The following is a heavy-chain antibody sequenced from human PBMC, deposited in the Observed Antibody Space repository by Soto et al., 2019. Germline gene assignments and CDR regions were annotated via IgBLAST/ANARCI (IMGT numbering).Heavy chain of an antibody. J-gene: IGHJ6*03. D-gene: IGHD4-4*01. V-gene: IGHV1-3*01. CDR3: ASTTVTGFYYYYMDV. CDR1: GYSFASHA. Sequence: QVQLVQSGAEVKRPGASVKVSCEASGYSFASHAIHWVRQAPGQRLEWMGWINAGSGNSKYSQNFQGRVTITRDTSASTAYMELISLRSEDTAIYYCASTTVTGFYYYYMDVWGKGTTVSVSS. CDR2: INAGSGNS.